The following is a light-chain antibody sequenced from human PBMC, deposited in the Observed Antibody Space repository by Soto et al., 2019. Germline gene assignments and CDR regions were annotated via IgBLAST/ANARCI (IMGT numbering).Light chain of an antibody. J-gene: IGKJ2*01. Sequence: DLQMTQSPSTLSASVGDRVTITCRASQSISSWLAWYQQKPGKAPKLLIYKAFSLESGVPSRFSGGGSGTEFTLTISSLQPDDFATYYGQQYNSYSYTFGQGTKVEIK. CDR2: KAF. CDR1: QSISSW. V-gene: IGKV1-5*03. CDR3: QQYNSYSYT.